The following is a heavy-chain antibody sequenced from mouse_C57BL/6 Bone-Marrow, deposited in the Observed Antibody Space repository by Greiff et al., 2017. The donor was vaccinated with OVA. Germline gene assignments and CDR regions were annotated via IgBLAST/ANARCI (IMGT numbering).Heavy chain of an antibody. V-gene: IGHV3-6*01. CDR2: ISYDGSN. CDR1: GYSITSGYY. CDR3: ARGYDYDDAMDY. D-gene: IGHD2-4*01. Sequence: ESGPGLVKPSQSLSLTCSVTGYSITSGYYWNWIRQFPGNKLEWMGYISYDGSNNYNPSLKNRISITRDTSKNQFFLKLNSVTTEDTATYDCARGYDYDDAMDYWGQGTSVTVSS. J-gene: IGHJ4*01.